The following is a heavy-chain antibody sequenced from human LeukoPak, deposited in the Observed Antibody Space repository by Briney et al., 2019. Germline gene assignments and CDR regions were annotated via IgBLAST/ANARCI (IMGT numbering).Heavy chain of an antibody. CDR1: GDSFNEYY. V-gene: IGHV4-59*01. CDR2: IYHNGNS. Sequence: PSETLSLTCSVFGDSFNEYYWNWVRQPPGKGLQWIGYIYHNGNSNCNPSLKDRLTISVDTAKNQFSLKLTSVTAADTAVYYCARDGGLQSHFDYWGQGALVTVSS. D-gene: IGHD5-24*01. CDR3: ARDGGLQSHFDY. J-gene: IGHJ4*02.